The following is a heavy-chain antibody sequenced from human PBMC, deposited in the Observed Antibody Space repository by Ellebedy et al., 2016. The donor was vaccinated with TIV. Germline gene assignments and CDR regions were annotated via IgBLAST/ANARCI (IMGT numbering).Heavy chain of an antibody. CDR3: ARGRPHGMDV. J-gene: IGHJ6*02. CDR2: ISSDGSST. CDR1: GFTFSSYW. Sequence: GESLKISCAAPGFTFSSYWMCWVRQAPGKGLVWVSRISSDGSSTIYADSVKGRFTISRDNAKNTLYLQMNSLRGEDTAVYYCARGRPHGMDVWGQGTTVTVSS. V-gene: IGHV3-74*01.